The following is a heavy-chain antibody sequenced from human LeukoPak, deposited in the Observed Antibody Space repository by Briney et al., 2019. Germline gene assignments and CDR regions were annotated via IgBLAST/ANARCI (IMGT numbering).Heavy chain of an antibody. V-gene: IGHV1-2*02. J-gene: IGHJ3*02. CDR1: WYTFTRYY. Sequence: APVKGSCKGFWYTFTRYYMHWGGKAPRQGVVWMGWINPNSGGTNYAQKFQGRVTMTRDTSISTAYMELSRLRSDDTAVYYCARDRELWFGEANAFDIWGQGTMVTVSS. CDR2: INPNSGGT. D-gene: IGHD3-10*01. CDR3: ARDRELWFGEANAFDI.